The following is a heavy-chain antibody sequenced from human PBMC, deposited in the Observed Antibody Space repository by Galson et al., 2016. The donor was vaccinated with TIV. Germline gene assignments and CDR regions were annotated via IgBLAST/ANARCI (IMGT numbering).Heavy chain of an antibody. D-gene: IGHD2-21*02. CDR1: GYTVTPYY. Sequence: QSGAEVKKPGESLKISCKAFGYTVTPYYIHWVRQGPGQGLEWMGIINPSGGGTTYAQNFKGRITMTRDTSTGTVYMALSSLRSEDTAVYYCARSQSCGGDCYYFDYWGRGTLVTVSS. CDR3: ARSQSCGGDCYYFDY. CDR2: INPSGGGT. J-gene: IGHJ4*02. V-gene: IGHV1-46*01.